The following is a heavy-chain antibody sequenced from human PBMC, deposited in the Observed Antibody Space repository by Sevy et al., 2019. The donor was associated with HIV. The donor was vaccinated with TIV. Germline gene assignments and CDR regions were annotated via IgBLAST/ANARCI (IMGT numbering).Heavy chain of an antibody. CDR1: GFTFSDYY. Sequence: GGSLRLSCAASGFTFSDYYMSWIRLAPGKGLEWISYISGSGSTIYNADSVKGRFTISRDNAKNSLYLQMNSLRAEDTAVYYCARDHVKDGDLGDYYYYAMDVWGQGTTVTVSS. CDR3: ARDHVKDGDLGDYYYYAMDV. J-gene: IGHJ6*02. V-gene: IGHV3-11*01. CDR2: ISGSGSTI. D-gene: IGHD4-17*01.